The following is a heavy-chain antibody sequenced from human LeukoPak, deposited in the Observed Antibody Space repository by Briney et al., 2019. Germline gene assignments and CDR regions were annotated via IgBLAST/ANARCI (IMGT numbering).Heavy chain of an antibody. CDR3: SRLPSKVYPLDY. CDR2: ARGKVDSYTA. V-gene: IGHV3-72*01. CDR1: EFIFSDHY. Sequence: GGSLRLSCTASEFIFSDHYIDWVRQAPGKGLEWVGRARGKVDSYTAEYAASVEGRFTISRDDSKNSLYLHLNSLTTDDTAVYYCSRLPSKVYPLDYWGHGTLVAVSS. D-gene: IGHD2-2*01. J-gene: IGHJ4*01.